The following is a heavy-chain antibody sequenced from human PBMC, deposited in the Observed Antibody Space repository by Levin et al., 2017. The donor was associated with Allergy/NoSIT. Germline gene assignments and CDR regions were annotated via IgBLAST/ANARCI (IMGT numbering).Heavy chain of an antibody. J-gene: IGHJ6*02. D-gene: IGHD3-3*01. CDR2: FDPENAVT. Sequence: GASVKVSCKVSDYTLTNLAMHWVRQAPGKGLEWMGGFDPENAVTVYAQKFQGRVIMTEDTSTDTAYMELSRLTSEDTAVYYCATIYDFPSGLDVWGQGTTVTVSS. CDR1: DYTLTNLA. CDR3: ATIYDFPSGLDV. V-gene: IGHV1-24*01.